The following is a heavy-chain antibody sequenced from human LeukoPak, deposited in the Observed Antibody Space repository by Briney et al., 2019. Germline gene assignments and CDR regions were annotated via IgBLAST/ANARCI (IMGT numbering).Heavy chain of an antibody. CDR1: GYTFTGYY. J-gene: IGHJ4*02. CDR3: ARGRAREDIVVVPAANNYLVDFDY. D-gene: IGHD2-2*01. CDR2: INPNSGGT. V-gene: IGHV1-2*06. Sequence: ASVRVSCKASGYTFTGYYMHWVRQAPGQGLEWMGRINPNSGGTNYAQKFQGRVTMTRDTSISTAYRELSRLRSDETAAYYYARGRAREDIVVVPAANNYLVDFDYWGQGTLVTVSS.